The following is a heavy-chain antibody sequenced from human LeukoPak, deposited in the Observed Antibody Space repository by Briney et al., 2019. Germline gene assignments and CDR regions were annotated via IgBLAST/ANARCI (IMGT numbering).Heavy chain of an antibody. CDR2: LSGSGADT. CDR3: AKVPYGTRYFDY. D-gene: IGHD2-2*01. Sequence: GGSLRLSCAASGFTFSKNAMSWVRQAPGKGLEWVSSLSGSGADTYYADSVKGRFTISRDNAKNTAYLQMNSLRAEDTAVYYCAKVPYGTRYFDYWGQGTLVTAS. V-gene: IGHV3-23*01. CDR1: GFTFSKNA. J-gene: IGHJ4*02.